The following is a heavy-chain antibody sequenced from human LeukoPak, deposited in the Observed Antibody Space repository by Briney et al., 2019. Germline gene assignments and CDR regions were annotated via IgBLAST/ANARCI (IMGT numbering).Heavy chain of an antibody. CDR3: ARDPGIAAAGTRDFSFDY. V-gene: IGHV1-69*01. J-gene: IGHJ4*02. Sequence: ASVKVSCKAPGGTFSSYAISWVRQAPGQGLEWMGGIIPIFGTANYAQKFQGRVTITADESTSTAYMELSSLRSEDTAVYYCARDPGIAAAGTRDFSFDYWGQGTLVTVSS. D-gene: IGHD6-13*01. CDR2: IIPIFGTA. CDR1: GGTFSSYA.